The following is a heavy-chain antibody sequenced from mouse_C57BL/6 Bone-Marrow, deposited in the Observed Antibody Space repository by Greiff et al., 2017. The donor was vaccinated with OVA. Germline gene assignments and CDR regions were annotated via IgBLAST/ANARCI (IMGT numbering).Heavy chain of an antibody. CDR2: IYPRCGNT. CDR3: ARWAMDY. CDR1: GYTFTSYG. Sequence: VKLVESGAELARPGASVKLSCKASGYTFTSYGISWVKQRTGQGLEWIGEIYPRCGNTYYNEKFKGKATLTADKSSSTAYMELRSLTSEDSAVYFCARWAMDYWGQGTSVTVSS. V-gene: IGHV1-81*01. J-gene: IGHJ4*01.